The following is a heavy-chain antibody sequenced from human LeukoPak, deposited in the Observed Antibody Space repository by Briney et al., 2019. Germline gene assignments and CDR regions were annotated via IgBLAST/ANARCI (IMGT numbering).Heavy chain of an antibody. J-gene: IGHJ5*02. CDR2: IYHSGST. CDR1: GGSISSSNW. V-gene: IGHV4-4*02. D-gene: IGHD3-22*01. Sequence: PSETLSLTCAVSGGSISSSNWWSWVRQPPGKGLEWIGEIYHSGSTNYNPSLKSRVTISVDKSKNQFSLKLSSVTAADTAVYYCARDIPYVKGWGYDSVVDPWGQGTLVTVSS. CDR3: ARDIPYVKGWGYDSVVDP.